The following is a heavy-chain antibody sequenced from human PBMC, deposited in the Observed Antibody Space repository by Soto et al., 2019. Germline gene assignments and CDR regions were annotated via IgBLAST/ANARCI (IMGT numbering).Heavy chain of an antibody. CDR3: ARETQNDYGDYFDY. CDR2: IYYSGST. V-gene: IGHV4-61*01. D-gene: IGHD4-17*01. J-gene: IGHJ4*02. CDR1: GYSVSSSSFY. Sequence: SETLFPTCTVSGYSVSSSSFYWGWVRQPPGKGLEWIGYIYYSGSTNYNPSLKSRVTISVDTSKNQFSLKLSSVTAADTAVYYCARETQNDYGDYFDYWGQGTLVTVSS.